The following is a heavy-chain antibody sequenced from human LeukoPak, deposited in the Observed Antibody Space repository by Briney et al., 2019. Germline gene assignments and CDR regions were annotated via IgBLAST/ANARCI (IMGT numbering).Heavy chain of an antibody. D-gene: IGHD3-3*01. V-gene: IGHV4-30-4*01. Sequence: SQTPSLTCTVSGGSISSGDYYWSWIRQPPGKGLEWIGYIYYSGSTYYNPSLKSRVTISVDTSKNQFSLKLSSVTAADTAVYYCARDRVVMTAFDIWGQGTMVTVSS. J-gene: IGHJ3*02. CDR2: IYYSGST. CDR1: GGSISSGDYY. CDR3: ARDRVVMTAFDI.